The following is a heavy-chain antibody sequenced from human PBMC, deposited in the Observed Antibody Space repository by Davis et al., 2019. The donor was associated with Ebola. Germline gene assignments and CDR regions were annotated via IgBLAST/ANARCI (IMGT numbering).Heavy chain of an antibody. D-gene: IGHD6-19*01. CDR3: ARDRRWLVPHGMDV. CDR1: RYTFTSSG. CDR2: ISAYNGNI. Sequence: ASVTVSCKASRYTFTSSGISWVRQAPGQGLEWMGWISAYNGNINYAQKLQGRVTMTTDTSTSTAYMELRSLRSDDTAVYYCARDRRWLVPHGMDVWGQGTTVTVSS. J-gene: IGHJ6*02. V-gene: IGHV1-18*01.